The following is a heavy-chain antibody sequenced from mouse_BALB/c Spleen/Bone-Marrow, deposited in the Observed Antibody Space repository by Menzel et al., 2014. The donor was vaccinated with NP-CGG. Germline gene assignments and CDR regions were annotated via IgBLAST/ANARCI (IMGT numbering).Heavy chain of an antibody. CDR3: ARGRAAWFAY. CDR2: IRYSGST. Sequence: DVKLQESGPGLVKPSQSLSLTCTVTGYSITSDYAWNWIRQFPGNKLEWMGYIRYSGSTSYNPSLKSRISITRDTSKNQLFLQLNSVTTEDTATYYCARGRAAWFAYWGQGTLVTVSA. J-gene: IGHJ3*01. CDR1: GYSITSDYA. V-gene: IGHV3-2*02. D-gene: IGHD3-3*01.